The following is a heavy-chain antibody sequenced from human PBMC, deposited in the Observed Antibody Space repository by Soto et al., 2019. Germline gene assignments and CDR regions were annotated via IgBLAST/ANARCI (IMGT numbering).Heavy chain of an antibody. CDR1: GGSISSGGYY. CDR3: ARVSSVGAPFWFDP. CDR2: IYYSGST. J-gene: IGHJ5*02. Sequence: SETLSLTCTVSGGSISSGGYYWSWIRQHPGKGLEWIGYIYYSGSTYYNPSLKSRVTISVDTSKNQFSLKLSSVAAADTAVYYCARVSSVGAPFWFDPWGQGTLVTVSS. V-gene: IGHV4-31*03. D-gene: IGHD1-26*01.